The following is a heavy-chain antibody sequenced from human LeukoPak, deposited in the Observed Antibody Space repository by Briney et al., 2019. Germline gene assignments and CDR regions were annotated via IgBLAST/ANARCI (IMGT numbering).Heavy chain of an antibody. D-gene: IGHD5-24*01. V-gene: IGHV4-39*07. Sequence: SETLSLTCTVSGGSISSSSYYWGWIRQPPGKGLEWIGSIYYSGSTYYNPSLKSRVTISVDTSKNQFSLKLSSVTAADTAVYYCARDPDNPGSFDYWGQGTLVTVSS. J-gene: IGHJ4*02. CDR2: IYYSGST. CDR3: ARDPDNPGSFDY. CDR1: GGSISSSSYY.